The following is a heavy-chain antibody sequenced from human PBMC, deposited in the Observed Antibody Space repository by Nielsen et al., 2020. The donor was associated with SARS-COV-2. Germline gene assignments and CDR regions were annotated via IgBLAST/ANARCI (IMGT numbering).Heavy chain of an antibody. J-gene: IGHJ4*02. CDR3: ARDLYYDSSGFDY. CDR2: ISGSGGST. CDR1: GFTFSSYW. Sequence: GESLKISCAASGFTFSSYWMSWVRQAPGKGLEWVSAISGSGGSTYYADSVKGRFTISRDNSKNTLYLQMNSLRAEDTAVYYCARDLYYDSSGFDYWGQGTLVTVSS. V-gene: IGHV3-23*01. D-gene: IGHD3-22*01.